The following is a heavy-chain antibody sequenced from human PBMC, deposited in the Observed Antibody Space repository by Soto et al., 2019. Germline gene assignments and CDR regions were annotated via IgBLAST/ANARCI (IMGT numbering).Heavy chain of an antibody. CDR2: ISWNSGTI. Sequence: GGSLRLSCAASGFTFDDYAMHWVRQAPGKGLEWVSGISWNSGTIVYADSVKGRFTISRDNAKNSLYLQMNSLRGEDTALYYCAKDMRGGSSSSRYYYGLDVWGQGTTVTVSS. D-gene: IGHD6-13*01. V-gene: IGHV3-9*01. J-gene: IGHJ6*02. CDR1: GFTFDDYA. CDR3: AKDMRGGSSSSRYYYGLDV.